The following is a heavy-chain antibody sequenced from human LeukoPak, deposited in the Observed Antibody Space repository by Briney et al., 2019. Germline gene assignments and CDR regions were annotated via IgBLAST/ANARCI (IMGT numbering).Heavy chain of an antibody. Sequence: SVKVSCKASGGTFSSYAISWVRQAPGQGLEWMGGIIPIFGTANYAQKFQGRVTITADKSTSTAYMELSSLRSEDTAVYYCARATGVWFGELLPIDYRGQETLVTVSS. D-gene: IGHD3-10*01. CDR2: IIPIFGTA. CDR1: GGTFSSYA. V-gene: IGHV1-69*06. CDR3: ARATGVWFGELLPIDY. J-gene: IGHJ4*02.